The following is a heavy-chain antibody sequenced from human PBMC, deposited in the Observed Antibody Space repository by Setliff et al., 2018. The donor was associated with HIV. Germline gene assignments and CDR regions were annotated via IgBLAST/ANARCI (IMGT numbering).Heavy chain of an antibody. D-gene: IGHD6-19*01. J-gene: IGHJ4*02. V-gene: IGHV3-30*02. Sequence: SLRLSCATSGFTFSYYCMHWVRQAPGKGLEWVAFIRYDDTYKYYADSVKGRFTISRDNSKNTLYLQMNSLRAEDTAVYYCTKNLYRSPWSPLDYWGQGTLVTVSS. CDR1: GFTFSYYC. CDR2: IRYDDTYK. CDR3: TKNLYRSPWSPLDY.